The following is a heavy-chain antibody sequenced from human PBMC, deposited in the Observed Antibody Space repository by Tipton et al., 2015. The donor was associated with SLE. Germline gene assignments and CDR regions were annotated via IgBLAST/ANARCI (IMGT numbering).Heavy chain of an antibody. CDR2: INHSGST. CDR1: GGSFSGYY. V-gene: IGHV4-34*01. CDR3: ARVAGIIDYYYYYYMDV. Sequence: TLSLTCAVYGGSFSGYYWSWIRQPPGKGLEWIGEINHSGSTNYNPSLKSRVTISVDTSKNQFSLRLSSVTAADTAVYYCARVAGIIDYYYYYYMDVWGKGTTVTVSS. J-gene: IGHJ6*03. D-gene: IGHD6-19*01.